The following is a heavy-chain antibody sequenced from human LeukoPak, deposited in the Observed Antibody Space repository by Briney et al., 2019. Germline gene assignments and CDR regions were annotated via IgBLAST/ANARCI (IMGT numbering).Heavy chain of an antibody. Sequence: ASETLSLTCTVSGASISSYYWSWIRQPPGKGVEWIGYIYHSGSTVYRPSLKSRVTISVDTSKNQFSLKLSSVTAADTAVYYCARGSEYYYDSSGYYTRSGAFDIWGQGTMVTVSS. CDR2: IYHSGST. CDR3: ARGSEYYYDSSGYYTRSGAFDI. CDR1: GASISSYY. J-gene: IGHJ3*02. V-gene: IGHV4-59*01. D-gene: IGHD3-22*01.